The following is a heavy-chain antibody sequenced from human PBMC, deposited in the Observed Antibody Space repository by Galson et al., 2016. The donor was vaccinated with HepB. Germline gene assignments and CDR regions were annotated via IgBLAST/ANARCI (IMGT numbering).Heavy chain of an antibody. CDR2: ISSSGSDI. CDR3: ARDRGGTYSNCFDY. CDR1: GFTFSSYE. J-gene: IGHJ4*02. Sequence: SLRLSCAASGFTFSSYEMIWVRQASGRGLEWVSYISSSGSDIYYTESVRGRFTISRDNVDNSLYLQMNSLRGEDTAVYYCARDRGGTYSNCFDYWGQGTMVTVSS. D-gene: IGHD1-26*01. V-gene: IGHV3-48*03.